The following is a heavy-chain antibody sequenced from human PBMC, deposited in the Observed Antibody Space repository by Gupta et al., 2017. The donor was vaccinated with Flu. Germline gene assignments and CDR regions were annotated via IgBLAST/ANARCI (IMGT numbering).Heavy chain of an antibody. CDR3: ARHKAPVTTSPDYFDY. J-gene: IGHJ4*02. CDR2: IYYSGRT. Sequence: QLQLQESGPGLVKPSETLSLTCTVSGGSLNSNNYYWGWIRQPPGKGLEWIGSIYYSGRTYYKPSLRSRVTISVDTSKNQFSLKLSSVTAADTAVYYCARHKAPVTTSPDYFDYWGQGTLVTVSS. V-gene: IGHV4-39*01. CDR1: GGSLNSNNYY. D-gene: IGHD4-17*01.